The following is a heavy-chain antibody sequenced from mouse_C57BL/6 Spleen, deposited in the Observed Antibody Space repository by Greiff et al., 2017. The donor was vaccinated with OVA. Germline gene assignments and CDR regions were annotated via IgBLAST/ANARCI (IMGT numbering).Heavy chain of an antibody. CDR3: AKDSWFAY. Sequence: QVQLKQSGAELARPGASVRLSCKAFGSTFPSFGLSWVKQRTGQGLEWIGEFYPRSGNTYYNEKFKGKATLTADKSSSTAYMELRSLTSEDSAVYFCAKDSWFAYWGQGTLVTVSA. CDR1: GSTFPSFG. CDR2: FYPRSGNT. V-gene: IGHV1-81*01. J-gene: IGHJ3*01.